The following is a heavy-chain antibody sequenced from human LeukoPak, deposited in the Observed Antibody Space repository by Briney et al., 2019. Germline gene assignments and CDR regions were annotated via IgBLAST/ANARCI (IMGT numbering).Heavy chain of an antibody. CDR3: ARDQIDCSSTSCYNFSSSSGMAV. CDR1: GFTFSSYA. J-gene: IGHJ6*02. V-gene: IGHV3-30*04. CDR2: ISYDGSNK. Sequence: GGSLRLSCAASGFTFSSYAMHWVRQAPGKGLEWVAVISYDGSNKYYADSVKGRFTISRDNSKNTLYLQMNSLRAEDTAVYYCARDQIDCSSTSCYNFSSSSGMAVWGQGPTVTVS. D-gene: IGHD2-2*02.